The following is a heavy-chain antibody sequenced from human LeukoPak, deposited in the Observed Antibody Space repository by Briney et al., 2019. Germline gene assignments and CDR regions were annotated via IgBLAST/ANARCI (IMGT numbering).Heavy chain of an antibody. Sequence: GASVKVSCKASGGTFSSYAITWVRQAPGQGLEWMAWISAYNGNTDSIQKVQGRITMTTDTSTSTAYMELRSLRSDDTAVYYCARDSLAWFGELPYNPWGQGTLVTVSS. CDR1: GGTFSSYA. CDR3: ARDSLAWFGELPYNP. D-gene: IGHD3-10*01. CDR2: ISAYNGNT. J-gene: IGHJ5*02. V-gene: IGHV1-18*01.